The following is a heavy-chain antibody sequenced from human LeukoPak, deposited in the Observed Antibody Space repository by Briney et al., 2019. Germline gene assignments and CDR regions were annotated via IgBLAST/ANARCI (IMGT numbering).Heavy chain of an antibody. J-gene: IGHJ4*02. Sequence: SQTLSLTCAVSGGSISSGGYSWSWIRQPPGKGLEWIGYIYHSGSTYYNPSLKSRVTISVDRSKNQFSLKLSSVTAADTAVYYCASSSDSSGYYGVPPPVWGQGTLVTVSS. CDR3: ASSSDSSGYYGVPPPV. CDR1: GGSISSGGYS. V-gene: IGHV4-30-2*01. CDR2: IYHSGST. D-gene: IGHD3-22*01.